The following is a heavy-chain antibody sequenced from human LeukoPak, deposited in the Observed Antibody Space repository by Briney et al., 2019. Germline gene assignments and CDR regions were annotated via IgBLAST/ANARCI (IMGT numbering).Heavy chain of an antibody. V-gene: IGHV3-23*01. Sequence: GGSLRLSCAASGFTFSSNAMTWVRQVPGKGLEWVSVITANGGRTYYADSVKGRFTISRDNSKNTLSLQMNSLGADDTAVYYCAKDGAAPGSGGDYFDYWGQGTLVTVSS. CDR3: AKDGAAPGSGGDYFDY. CDR1: GFTFSSNA. J-gene: IGHJ4*02. D-gene: IGHD3-10*01. CDR2: ITANGGRT.